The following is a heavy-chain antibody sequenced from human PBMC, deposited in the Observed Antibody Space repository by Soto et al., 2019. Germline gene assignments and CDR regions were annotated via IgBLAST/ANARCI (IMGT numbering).Heavy chain of an antibody. V-gene: IGHV5-10-1*01. D-gene: IGHD6-13*01. J-gene: IGHJ6*02. CDR1: AYTFTSYW. CDR3: ARLTRIGAAVDHYYYGMDV. Sequence: PGESLKISCKGSAYTFTSYWISWVRQMPGKGLEWMGRIDPSDSYTYVSPSFQGHVTISTDKSINTAYLQWSSLKASDTAMYYCARLTRIGAAVDHYYYGMDVWGQGTTVTVSS. CDR2: IDPSDSYT.